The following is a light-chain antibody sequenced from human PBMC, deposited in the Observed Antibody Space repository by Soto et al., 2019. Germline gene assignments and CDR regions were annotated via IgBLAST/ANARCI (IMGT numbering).Light chain of an antibody. Sequence: EIVLTQSPGTLSLSPGDRATLSCRASETVTGKYLAWYQQKAGQAPRLLNFAASNRATGIPDRFCGSGSGPGFTLTISRLESEDFAVNFCQQYRSPPQTFGQGTKVEIK. CDR2: AAS. J-gene: IGKJ1*01. CDR1: ETVTGKY. CDR3: QQYRSPPQT. V-gene: IGKV3-20*01.